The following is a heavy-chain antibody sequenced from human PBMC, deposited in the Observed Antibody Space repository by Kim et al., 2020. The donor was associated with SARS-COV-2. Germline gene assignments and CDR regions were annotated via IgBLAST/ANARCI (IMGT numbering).Heavy chain of an antibody. CDR2: IYYSGTT. CDR1: GGSISSYY. J-gene: IGHJ4*02. D-gene: IGHD6-19*01. V-gene: IGHV4-59*01. Sequence: SETLSLTCTVSGGSISSYYWSWIRQTPGKGLEWIGYIYYSGTTNHNPSLKSRVTISVDTSKNQFSLKLSSVTAADTAVYYCAREREGYTSGWYCDYWGQGTLVTVSS. CDR3: AREREGYTSGWYCDY.